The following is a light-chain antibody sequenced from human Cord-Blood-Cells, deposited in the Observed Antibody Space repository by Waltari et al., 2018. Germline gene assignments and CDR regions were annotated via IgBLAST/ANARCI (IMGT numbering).Light chain of an antibody. Sequence: DIRITLSPSFLPTPALKNGKITCRASQGISNYLAWYQQKLEKVPNLLIYAASTAQSGVPSRFSGSGSGTDFTLTISSLQPEYVATYYCQKYNSAPFTFGPGTKVDIK. CDR3: QKYNSAPFT. CDR1: QGISNY. CDR2: AAS. V-gene: IGKV1-27*01. J-gene: IGKJ3*01.